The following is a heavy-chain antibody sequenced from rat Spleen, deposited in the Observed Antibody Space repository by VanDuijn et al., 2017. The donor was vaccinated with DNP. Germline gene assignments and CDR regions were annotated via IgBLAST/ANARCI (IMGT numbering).Heavy chain of an antibody. J-gene: IGHJ2*01. Sequence: EVKLVESGGGLVQPGRSLKLSCAASGFNFNDYWMAWVRQAPGKGLEWIGEINKDSRIIKYSPSLKEKLTISRDNAQNTLYLQMNKLGSEDTAIYYCARGPNYGGWSDYFDYWGQGVMVTVSS. CDR1: GFNFNDYW. D-gene: IGHD1-11*01. CDR2: INKDSRII. V-gene: IGHV4-2*01. CDR3: ARGPNYGGWSDYFDY.